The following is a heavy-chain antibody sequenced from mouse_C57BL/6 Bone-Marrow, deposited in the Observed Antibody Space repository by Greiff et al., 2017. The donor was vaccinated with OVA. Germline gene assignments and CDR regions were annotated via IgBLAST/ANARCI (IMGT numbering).Heavy chain of an antibody. Sequence: EVKLQESGPGLVKPSQSLSLTCSVTGYSITSGYYWNWIRQFPGNKLEWMGYISYDGSNNYNPSLKNRISITRDTSKNQFFLKLNSVTTEDTATYYCARSTTVVGVGYWGQGTTLTVSS. CDR2: ISYDGSN. D-gene: IGHD1-1*01. CDR3: ARSTTVVGVGY. CDR1: GYSITSGYY. J-gene: IGHJ2*01. V-gene: IGHV3-6*01.